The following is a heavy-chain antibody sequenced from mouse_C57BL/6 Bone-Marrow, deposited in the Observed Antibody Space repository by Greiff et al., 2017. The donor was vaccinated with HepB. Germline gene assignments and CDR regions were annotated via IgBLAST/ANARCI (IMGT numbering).Heavy chain of an antibody. CDR2: IDPENGDT. CDR1: GFNIKDDY. J-gene: IGHJ3*01. V-gene: IGHV14-4*01. Sequence: VQLQQSGAELVRPGASVKLSCTASGFNIKDDYMHWVKQRPEQGLEWIGWIDPENGDTEYASKFQGKATITADTSSNTAYLQLSSLTSEDTAFYYCTGDSSGYFGFAYWGQGTLVTVSA. D-gene: IGHD3-2*02. CDR3: TGDSSGYFGFAY.